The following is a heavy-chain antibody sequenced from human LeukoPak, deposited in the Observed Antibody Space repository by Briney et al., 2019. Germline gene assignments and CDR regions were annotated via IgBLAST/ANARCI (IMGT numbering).Heavy chain of an antibody. CDR2: IYPGDSDT. D-gene: IGHD3-10*01. Sequence: GESLKISCKGSGYSFTSYWIGWVRQMPGKGLEWMGIIYPGDSDTRYSPSFQGQFTISADKSISTAYLQWSSLKASDTAMYYCARQTQWFGELWYFDYWGQGTLVTVSS. J-gene: IGHJ4*02. CDR3: ARQTQWFGELWYFDY. V-gene: IGHV5-51*01. CDR1: GYSFTSYW.